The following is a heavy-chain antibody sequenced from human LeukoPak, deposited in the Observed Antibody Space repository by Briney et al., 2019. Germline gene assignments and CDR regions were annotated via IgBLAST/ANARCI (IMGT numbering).Heavy chain of an antibody. CDR2: ISAYNGNT. Sequence: ASVKVSCKASGYTFTSYAISWVRQAPGQGLEWMGWISAYNGNTNYAQKLQGGLTMTTDTSTSTAYMELRSLRSDDTAVYYCARDEAWGSAVDSGYNYGDRYLDYWGQGTLVTVSS. V-gene: IGHV1-18*01. CDR1: GYTFTSYA. J-gene: IGHJ4*02. D-gene: IGHD5-18*01. CDR3: ARDEAWGSAVDSGYNYGDRYLDY.